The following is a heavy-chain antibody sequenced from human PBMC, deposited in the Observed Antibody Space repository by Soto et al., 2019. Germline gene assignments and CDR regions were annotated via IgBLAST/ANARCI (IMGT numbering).Heavy chain of an antibody. J-gene: IGHJ6*02. V-gene: IGHV4-59*01. D-gene: IGHD1-7*01. CDR1: GGSISSYY. CDR3: AREGLTGTIGLYYYYGMDV. Sequence: QVQLQESGPGLVKPSETLSLTCTVSGGSISSYYWSWIRQPPGKGLEWIGYIYYSGSTNYNPSLRGRGTRSVDTSKYQFSLKLSSVTAADTAVYYCAREGLTGTIGLYYYYGMDVWGQGTTVTVSS. CDR2: IYYSGST.